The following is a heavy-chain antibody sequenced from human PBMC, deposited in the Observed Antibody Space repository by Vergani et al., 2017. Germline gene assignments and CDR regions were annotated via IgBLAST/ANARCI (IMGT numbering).Heavy chain of an antibody. CDR2: IGTAGDT. CDR1: GFPFSSYD. D-gene: IGHD4-23*01. Sequence: EVQLVESGGGLVQPGGSLALSCAASGFPFSSYDMHGVGQATGKGLGWVSAIGTAGDTYFPGSVKGRFTISRENAKNSLYLQMNGLRAGDTAIYYCAGAVSTTVGDPPGYWGQGTLVIVSS. J-gene: IGHJ4*02. V-gene: IGHV3-13*01. CDR3: AGAVSTTVGDPPGY.